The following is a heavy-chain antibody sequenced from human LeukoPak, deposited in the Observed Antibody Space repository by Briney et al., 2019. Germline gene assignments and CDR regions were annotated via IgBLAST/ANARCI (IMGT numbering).Heavy chain of an antibody. V-gene: IGHV3-30-3*01. D-gene: IGHD2-2*01. CDR3: ARVEGYCSSTSCPDYYYYGMDV. CDR2: FSYDGSSK. CDR1: GFTFSSYA. J-gene: IGHJ6*02. Sequence: SGGSLRLSCAASGFTFSSYAMHWVRQAPGKGLEWVTLFSYDGSSKYYADSVRGRFTISRDNSKNTLYLQMNSLRAEDTAVYYCARVEGYCSSTSCPDYYYYGMDVWGQGTTVTVSS.